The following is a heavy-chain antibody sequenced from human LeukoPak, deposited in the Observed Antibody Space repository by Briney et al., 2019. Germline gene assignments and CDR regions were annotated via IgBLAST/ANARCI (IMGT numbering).Heavy chain of an antibody. CDR1: GFTVSSNS. Sequence: PGGSLRLSCTVSGFTVSSNSMSWVRQAPGKGLEWVSFIYSDNTHYSDSVKGRFTISRDNSKNTLYLQMNSLRAEDTAVYYCARAHPIAFDYWGQGTLVTVSS. V-gene: IGHV3-53*01. CDR2: IYSDNT. J-gene: IGHJ4*02. CDR3: ARAHPIAFDY.